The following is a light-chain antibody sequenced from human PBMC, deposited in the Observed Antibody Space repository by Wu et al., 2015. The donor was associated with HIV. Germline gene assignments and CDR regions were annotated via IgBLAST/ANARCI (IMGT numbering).Light chain of an antibody. CDR1: QSVSSN. Sequence: EIVMTQSPATLSVSLGKRATLSCRASQSVSSNLAWYQQKLGQAPRLLIYGASTRATGIPARFSGSGSVTEFTLTISSMQSEDFAVYYCQQYDKWPPWTFGQGTKVEIK. CDR2: GAS. J-gene: IGKJ1*01. CDR3: QQYDKWPPWT. V-gene: IGKV3-15*01.